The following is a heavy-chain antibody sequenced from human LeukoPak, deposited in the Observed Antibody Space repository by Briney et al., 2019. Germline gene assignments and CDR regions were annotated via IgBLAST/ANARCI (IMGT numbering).Heavy chain of an antibody. CDR1: GFNFSDNY. D-gene: IGHD3/OR15-3a*01. CDR3: ARGKRTFDP. V-gene: IGHV3-11*01. Sequence: PGGSLRLSCVASGFNFSDNYMSWIRQTPGKGLEWVAYISSSGSSIYYADSVKGRFTISRDNTKNSLYLQMNTLRAEDTARYYCARGKRTFDPWGQGTVVAVSS. J-gene: IGHJ5*02. CDR2: ISSSGSSI.